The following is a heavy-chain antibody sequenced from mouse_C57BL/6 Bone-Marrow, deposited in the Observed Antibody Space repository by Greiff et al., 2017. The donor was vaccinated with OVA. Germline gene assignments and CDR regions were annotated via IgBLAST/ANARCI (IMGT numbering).Heavy chain of an antibody. Sequence: DVQLQESGGGLVQPGGSMKLSCVASGFTFSNYWMNWVRQSPEKGLEWVAQIRLKSDNYATHYAESVKGRFTISRDDSKSSVYLQMNNLRAEDTGIYYCTADWDEGYFDVWGTGTTVTVSS. V-gene: IGHV6-3*01. CDR3: TADWDEGYFDV. CDR1: GFTFSNYW. CDR2: IRLKSDNYAT. D-gene: IGHD4-1*01. J-gene: IGHJ1*03.